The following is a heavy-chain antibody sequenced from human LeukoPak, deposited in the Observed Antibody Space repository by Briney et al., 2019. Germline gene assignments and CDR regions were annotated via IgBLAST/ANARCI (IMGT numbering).Heavy chain of an antibody. J-gene: IGHJ4*02. CDR3: ARDPYYYDSSGYSYYFDY. D-gene: IGHD3-22*01. Sequence: SETLSLTCTVSGGSISGSSYYWGWIRQPPGKGLEWIGSIYYSGSTYYNPSLKSRVTISVDTSKNQFSLKLSSVTAADTAVYYCARDPYYYDSSGYSYYFDYWGQGTLVTVSS. CDR2: IYYSGST. V-gene: IGHV4-39*07. CDR1: GGSISGSSYY.